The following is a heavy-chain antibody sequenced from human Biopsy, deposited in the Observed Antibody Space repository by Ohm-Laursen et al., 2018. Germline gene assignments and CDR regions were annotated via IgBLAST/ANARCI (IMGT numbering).Heavy chain of an antibody. D-gene: IGHD2/OR15-2a*01. CDR2: IYYSGST. CDR3: ARATNSTGWPYYYFYGMDV. CDR1: GGSISSDY. J-gene: IGHJ6*02. Sequence: GTLFLTWIVSGGSISSDYWSWIRQTPGKGLEWIGYIYYSGSTNYNPSLKSRVTISVDTSKNQFSLRLNSVTAADTAVYYCARATNSTGWPYYYFYGMDVWGQGTTVTVSS. V-gene: IGHV4-59*01.